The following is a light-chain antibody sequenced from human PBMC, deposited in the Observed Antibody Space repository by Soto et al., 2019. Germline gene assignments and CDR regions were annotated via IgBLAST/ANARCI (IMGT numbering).Light chain of an antibody. V-gene: IGKV3-15*01. CDR1: QRISTT. CDR3: QQYHNWPWT. Sequence: EIVMTQSPATLSVSPGERATLSSGASQRISTTLSWYQQRPGQAPRLLFYGAATRATGIPARFSGSGAGTDFTLTIHSLQSEDFAVYYCQQYHNWPWTFGQGTKVDIK. CDR2: GAA. J-gene: IGKJ1*01.